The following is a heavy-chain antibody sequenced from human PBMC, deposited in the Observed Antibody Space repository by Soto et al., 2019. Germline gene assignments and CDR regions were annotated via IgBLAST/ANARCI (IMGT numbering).Heavy chain of an antibody. CDR3: AKGDDSSGYPYYYYGMDV. CDR2: ISGSGGST. CDR1: GFTFSSYA. Sequence: GGSLRLSCAASGFTFSSYAMSWVRQAPGKGLEWVSAISGSGGSTYYADSVKGRFTISRDNSRNTLYLQMNSLRAEDTAVYYCAKGDDSSGYPYYYYGMDVWGQGTTVTVSS. J-gene: IGHJ6*02. D-gene: IGHD3-22*01. V-gene: IGHV3-23*01.